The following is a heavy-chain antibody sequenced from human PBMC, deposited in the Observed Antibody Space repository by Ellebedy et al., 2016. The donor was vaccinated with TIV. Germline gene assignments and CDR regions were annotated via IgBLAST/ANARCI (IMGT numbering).Heavy chain of an antibody. Sequence: GESLKISXAASGFTFDDYTMHWVRQAPGKGLEWVSLISWDGGSTYYADSVKGRFTISRDNSKNSLYLQMNSLRTEDTALYYCAKGGGYASDAFDIWGQGTMVTVSS. CDR2: ISWDGGST. V-gene: IGHV3-43*01. J-gene: IGHJ3*02. CDR1: GFTFDDYT. CDR3: AKGGGYASDAFDI. D-gene: IGHD5-12*01.